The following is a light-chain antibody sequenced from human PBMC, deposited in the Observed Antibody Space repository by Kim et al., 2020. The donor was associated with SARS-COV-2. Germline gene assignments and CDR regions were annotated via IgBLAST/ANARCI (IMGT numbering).Light chain of an antibody. V-gene: IGKV1-5*03. J-gene: IGKJ1*01. CDR2: QAT. Sequence: ASVGARVTIPCRASQSISSWLAWYQQKPGKAPNLLICQATSLETGVPSRFSGSGSGTEFTLTISSLQPDDFGTYYCQQYNSYPWTFGQGTKVDIK. CDR1: QSISSW. CDR3: QQYNSYPWT.